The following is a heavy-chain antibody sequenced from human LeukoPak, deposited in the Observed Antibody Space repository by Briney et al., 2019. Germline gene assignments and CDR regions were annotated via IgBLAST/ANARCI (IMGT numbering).Heavy chain of an antibody. CDR1: GFTFSSYG. D-gene: IGHD4-17*01. J-gene: IGHJ5*02. Sequence: GESLRLSCAASGFTFSSYGMHWVRQAPGKGLEWVAVISYDGSNKYYADSVKGRFTISRDNSKNTLYLQMNSLRAEDTAVYYCAKDKTTVTYNWFDPWGQGTLVTVSS. V-gene: IGHV3-30*18. CDR2: ISYDGSNK. CDR3: AKDKTTVTYNWFDP.